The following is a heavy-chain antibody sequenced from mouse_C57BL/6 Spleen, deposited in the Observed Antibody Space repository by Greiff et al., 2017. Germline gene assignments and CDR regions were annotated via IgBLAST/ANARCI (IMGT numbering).Heavy chain of an antibody. CDR1: GFTFSSYA. CDR3: ARDSNYFDY. CDR2: ISDGGSYT. V-gene: IGHV5-4*01. J-gene: IGHJ2*01. D-gene: IGHD1-1*01. Sequence: DVMLVESGGGLVKPGGSLKLSCAASGFTFSSYAMSWVRQTPEKRLEWVATISDGGSYTYYPDNVKGRFTISRDNANNNLYLQMSHLKSEDTAMYYCARDSNYFDYWGQGTTLTVSS.